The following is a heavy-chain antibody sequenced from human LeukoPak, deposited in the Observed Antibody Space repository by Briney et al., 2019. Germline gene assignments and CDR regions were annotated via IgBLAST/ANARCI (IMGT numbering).Heavy chain of an antibody. CDR1: GHRFTELS. J-gene: IGHJ4*02. Sequence: ASVRVSCKVSGHRFTELSRHWVRQAPGKGLEWRGGFDLVHGDTIDAQKFQGRVTMTEDTSTDTSYMELSSLGSGDTAVYFCPAGRAYSLLDCRVQGTLVIVSS. CDR2: FDLVHGDT. V-gene: IGHV1-24*01. D-gene: IGHD5-18*01. CDR3: PAGRAYSLLDC.